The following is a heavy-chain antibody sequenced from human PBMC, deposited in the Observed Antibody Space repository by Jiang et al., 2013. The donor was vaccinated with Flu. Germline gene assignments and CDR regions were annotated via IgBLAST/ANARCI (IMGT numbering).Heavy chain of an antibody. CDR3: ARGHCSGGSCYGNWFDP. J-gene: IGHJ5*02. CDR1: GYTFTSYA. D-gene: IGHD2-15*01. V-gene: IGHV1-3*01. Sequence: SGAEVKKPGAPVKVSCKASGYTFTSYAMHWVRQAPGQRLEWMGWINAGNGNTKYSQKFQGRVTITRDTSASTAYMELSSLRSEDTAVYYCARGHCSGGSCYGNWFDPWGQGTLVTVSS. CDR2: INAGNGNT.